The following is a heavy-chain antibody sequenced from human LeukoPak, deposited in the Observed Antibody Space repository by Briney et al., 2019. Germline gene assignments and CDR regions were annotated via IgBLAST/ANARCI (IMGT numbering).Heavy chain of an antibody. Sequence: ASVKVSCKASRYTFTGYYMHCVRQAPGQGLEWMGWINPNSGGTNYAQKFQGRVTMTRDTSISTAYMELSRLRSDDTAVYYCAFLTVLMVYAEGNWFDPWGQGTLVTVSS. V-gene: IGHV1-2*02. CDR3: AFLTVLMVYAEGNWFDP. J-gene: IGHJ5*02. CDR2: INPNSGGT. CDR1: RYTFTGYY. D-gene: IGHD2-8*01.